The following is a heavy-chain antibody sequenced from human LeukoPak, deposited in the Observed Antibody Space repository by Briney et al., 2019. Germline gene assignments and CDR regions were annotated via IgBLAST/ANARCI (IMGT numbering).Heavy chain of an antibody. CDR1: GFTFSNYW. CDR3: VKTLYYGSGNAIDY. J-gene: IGHJ4*02. V-gene: IGHV3-23*01. CDR2: ISGSGGST. D-gene: IGHD3-10*01. Sequence: SGGSLRLSCAASGFTFSNYWMHWVRQAPGKGLVWVSAISGSGGSTYYGDSVKGRFTISRDNSKNTLYLQMNSLRAEDTAVYYCVKTLYYGSGNAIDYWGQGTLVTVSS.